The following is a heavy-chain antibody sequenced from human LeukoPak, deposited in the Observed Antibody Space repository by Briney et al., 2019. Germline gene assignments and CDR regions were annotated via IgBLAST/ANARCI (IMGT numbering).Heavy chain of an antibody. CDR2: ISSSGSTI. D-gene: IGHD3-10*01. V-gene: IGHV3-11*01. CDR3: ARERAMVRGVLLF. CDR1: GFTFSDYY. Sequence: GGSLRLSCAASGFTFSDYYMSWIRQAPGKGLEWVSYISSSGSTIYYADSVKGRLTISRDNAKNSLYLQMNSLRAEDTAVYYCARERAMVRGVLLFWGQGTLVTVSS. J-gene: IGHJ4*02.